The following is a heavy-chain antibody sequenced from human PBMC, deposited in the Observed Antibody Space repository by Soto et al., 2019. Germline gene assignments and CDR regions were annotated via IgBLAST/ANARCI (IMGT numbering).Heavy chain of an antibody. Sequence: GESLKISCAASGFTFSSYGMHWVRQAPGKGLEWVAVIWYDGSNKYYADSVKGRFTISRDNSKNTLYLQMNSLRAEDAAVYYCAKDRSYYGSGSYYNPWYYYYGMDVWAKGPRSPSP. CDR2: IWYDGSNK. J-gene: IGHJ6*02. V-gene: IGHV3-30*02. CDR1: GFTFSSYG. D-gene: IGHD3-10*01. CDR3: AKDRSYYGSGSYYNPWYYYYGMDV.